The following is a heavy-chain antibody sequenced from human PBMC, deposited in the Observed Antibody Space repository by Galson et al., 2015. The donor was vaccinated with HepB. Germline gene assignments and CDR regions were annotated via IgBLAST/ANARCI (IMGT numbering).Heavy chain of an antibody. CDR3: ARTIASPSHYYYYVMDV. D-gene: IGHD6-6*01. V-gene: IGHV5-51*01. J-gene: IGHJ6*02. CDR1: GYSFTRYW. Sequence: QSGAEVKKPGESLKISCKGSGYSFTRYWIGWVRQMPGKGLEWMGIIYPGDSDTRYSPSFQGQVTISADKSISTAYLQWSSLKASDTAMYYCARTIASPSHYYYYVMDVWGQGTTVTVSS. CDR2: IYPGDSDT.